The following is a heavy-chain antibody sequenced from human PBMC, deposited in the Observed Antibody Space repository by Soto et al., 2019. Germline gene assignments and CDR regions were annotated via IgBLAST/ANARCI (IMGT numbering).Heavy chain of an antibody. CDR2: IIPFFGPA. J-gene: IGHJ6*02. V-gene: IGHV1-69*01. CDR3: ASRYKGGYDYDIFYYYCGLDG. CDR1: GDTFSNFA. D-gene: IGHD3-22*01. Sequence: QLVQSGAEVKKPGSSVKVSCKASGDTFSNFAVSWVRQAPGQGLEWMGGIIPFFGPANYAEKFQGRVTNTAGEYTNTAYMELSRLRSEDTALYYCASRYKGGYDYDIFYYYCGLDGWGQGTTVTVSS.